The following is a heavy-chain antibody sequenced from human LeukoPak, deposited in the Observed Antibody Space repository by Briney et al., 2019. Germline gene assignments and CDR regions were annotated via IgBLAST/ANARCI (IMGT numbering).Heavy chain of an antibody. D-gene: IGHD3-9*01. CDR2: INHSGST. Sequence: KASETLSLTCAVYGGSFSGYYWSWIRHPPGKGLEWIGEINHSGSTNYNPSLKSRVTISVDTSKNQFSPKLSSVTAADTAVYYCARGRGRYYDILTARNWFDPWGQGTLVTVSS. CDR3: ARGRGRYYDILTARNWFDP. V-gene: IGHV4-34*01. CDR1: GGSFSGYY. J-gene: IGHJ5*02.